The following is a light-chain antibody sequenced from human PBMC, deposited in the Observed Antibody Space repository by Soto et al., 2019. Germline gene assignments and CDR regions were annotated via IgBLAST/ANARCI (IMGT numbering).Light chain of an antibody. Sequence: DIQMTQSPSTLSASVGDRVTITCRASQSIRSWLAWYQQKPGKAPKLLIRKASTLETGVPSRLSGSGSGTDFTLTINSLQPDDSATYYCQQYNGYPYTFGQGTKLEIK. V-gene: IGKV1-5*03. CDR2: KAS. CDR3: QQYNGYPYT. CDR1: QSIRSW. J-gene: IGKJ2*01.